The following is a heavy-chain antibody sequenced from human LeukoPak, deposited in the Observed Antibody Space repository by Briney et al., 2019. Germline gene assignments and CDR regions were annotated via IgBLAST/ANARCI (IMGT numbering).Heavy chain of an antibody. CDR1: GFTFRDYW. CDR2: INNYGTET. V-gene: IGHV3-74*01. D-gene: IGHD2/OR15-2a*01. Sequence: GGPRSLSGAASGFTFRDYWMQWVRQVPGKGLVWVLHINNYGTETKSADSVKGRFTISRDNPKNTLSLQMNTLRPADRAWNSCTRDFYATDSWGEGALVTVSS. J-gene: IGHJ4*02. CDR3: TRDFYATDS.